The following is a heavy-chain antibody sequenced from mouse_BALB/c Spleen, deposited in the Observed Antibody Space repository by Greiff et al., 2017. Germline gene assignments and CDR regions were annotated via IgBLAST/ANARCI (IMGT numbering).Heavy chain of an antibody. V-gene: IGHV5-17*02. J-gene: IGHJ4*01. Sequence: EVKLQESGGGLVQPGGSRKLSCAASGFTFSSFGMHWVRQAPEKGLEWVAYISSGSSTIYYADTVKGRFTISRDNPKNTLFLQMTSLRSEDTAMYYCARWWDYAMDYWGQGTSVTVSS. CDR1: GFTFSSFG. CDR2: ISSGSSTI. D-gene: IGHD1-1*02. CDR3: ARWWDYAMDY.